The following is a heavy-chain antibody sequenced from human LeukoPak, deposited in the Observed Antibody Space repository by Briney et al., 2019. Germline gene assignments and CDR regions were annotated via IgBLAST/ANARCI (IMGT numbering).Heavy chain of an antibody. D-gene: IGHD3-22*01. CDR3: ARPYYYDGYFDY. Sequence: ASVKVSCKASGYPFKSYGITWVRQSPGQGLEWMGWISAYNGNTNYAQNLQGRVTMTTDTSTSTAYMELRSLRSDDTAVYYCARPYYYDGYFDYWGQGTLVTVSS. CDR1: GYPFKSYG. CDR2: ISAYNGNT. J-gene: IGHJ4*02. V-gene: IGHV1-18*01.